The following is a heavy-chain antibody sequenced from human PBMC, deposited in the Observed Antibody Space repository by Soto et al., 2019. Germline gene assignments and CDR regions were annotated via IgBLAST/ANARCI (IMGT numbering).Heavy chain of an antibody. CDR3: ARDDIATRPQYYYGMDV. D-gene: IGHD6-6*01. CDR2: INGYTGNT. J-gene: IGHJ6*02. CDR1: GYTFTTYG. Sequence: QVQLVQSGAEVKQPGASVTVSCEASGYTFTTYGISWVRQASGQGLEWMGWINGYTGNTKYAERFQGRVTMTRDTSTSTAYMEVRSLRSDDTAVYYCARDDIATRPQYYYGMDVWGQGTTVTGSS. V-gene: IGHV1-18*04.